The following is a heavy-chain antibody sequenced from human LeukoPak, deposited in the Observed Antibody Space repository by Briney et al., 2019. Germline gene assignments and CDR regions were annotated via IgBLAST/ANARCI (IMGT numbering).Heavy chain of an antibody. CDR2: ISGSGGST. CDR3: ANNVRTYFDY. Sequence: GGSLRLSCAASGFIFSSYAMSWVRQAPGMGLESVSAISGSGGSTYYADSVKGRFTISRDNSKNTLYLQMNSLRAEDTAVYYCANNVRTYFDYWGQGTLVTVSS. D-gene: IGHD3-10*01. V-gene: IGHV3-23*01. J-gene: IGHJ4*02. CDR1: GFIFSSYA.